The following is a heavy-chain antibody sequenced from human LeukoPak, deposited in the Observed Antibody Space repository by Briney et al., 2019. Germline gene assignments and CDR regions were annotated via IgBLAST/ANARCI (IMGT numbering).Heavy chain of an antibody. CDR1: GFTFSSYA. CDR2: ISGSGNRT. V-gene: IGHV3-23*01. Sequence: GGSLRLSCAASGFTFSSYAMSWVRQAPGKGLEWVSTISGSGNRTYYADSVKGRFTISRDNSKNTLYLQMNSLRAEDTAVYYCAKDSSSWYGGYFDYWGQGTLVTVSS. J-gene: IGHJ4*02. D-gene: IGHD6-13*01. CDR3: AKDSSSWYGGYFDY.